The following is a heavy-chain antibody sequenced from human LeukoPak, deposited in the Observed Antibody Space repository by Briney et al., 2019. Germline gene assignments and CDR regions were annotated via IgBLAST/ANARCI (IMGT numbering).Heavy chain of an antibody. CDR1: GFTFSSYW. J-gene: IGHJ4*02. D-gene: IGHD3-10*01. CDR2: INSDGSTT. Sequence: GGSLRLSCGASGFTFSSYWMHWVRQAPGKGLVWISRINSDGSTTSYADSVKGRFTISRDNTKNTLYLQMNSLRAEDTAVYYCARGNYYGQDYWGQGTLVTVSS. V-gene: IGHV3-74*01. CDR3: ARGNYYGQDY.